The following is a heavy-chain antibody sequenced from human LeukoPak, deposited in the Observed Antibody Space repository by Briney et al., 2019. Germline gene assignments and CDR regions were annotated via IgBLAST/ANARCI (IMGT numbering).Heavy chain of an antibody. V-gene: IGHV3-48*03. J-gene: IGHJ4*02. CDR2: ISSSGSTI. CDR3: ARSPPWGYYDSSGYFALYFDY. CDR1: GFTFSSYE. D-gene: IGHD3-22*01. Sequence: GGSLRLSCAASGFTFSSYEMNWVCQAPGKGLEWVSYISSSGSTIYYADSVKGRFTISRDNAKNSLYLQMNSLRAEDTAVYYCARSPPWGYYDSSGYFALYFDYWGQGTLVTVSS.